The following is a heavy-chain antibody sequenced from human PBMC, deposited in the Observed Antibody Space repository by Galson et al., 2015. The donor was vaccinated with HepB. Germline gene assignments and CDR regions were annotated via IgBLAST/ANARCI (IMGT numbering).Heavy chain of an antibody. CDR1: GFTFSDYY. J-gene: IGHJ4*02. CDR3: ARVADADYGDHSHFDY. D-gene: IGHD4-17*01. CDR2: ISSTGTYT. V-gene: IGHV3-11*06. Sequence: SLRLSCAASGFTFSDYYMSWIRQAPGKGLEWLSYISSTGTYTNYADSVKGRFTISRDNAKHSLYLQMNNLRAEDTAVYYCARVADADYGDHSHFDYWGQGTLVTVSS.